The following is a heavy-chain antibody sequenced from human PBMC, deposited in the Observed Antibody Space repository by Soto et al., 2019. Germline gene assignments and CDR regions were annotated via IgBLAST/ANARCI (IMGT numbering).Heavy chain of an antibody. CDR3: ANGKYYGDSAGYFPS. V-gene: IGHV3-23*01. J-gene: IGHJ1*01. Sequence: GGSLRLSCAASGFTFSDYYMSWIRQAPGKGLEWVSSMTGDGDRTNYADSVKGRFTISRDNSKNTLYLQMSSLRADDTAVYYCANGKYYGDSAGYFPSWGQGTLVTVSS. D-gene: IGHD4-17*01. CDR2: MTGDGDRT. CDR1: GFTFSDYY.